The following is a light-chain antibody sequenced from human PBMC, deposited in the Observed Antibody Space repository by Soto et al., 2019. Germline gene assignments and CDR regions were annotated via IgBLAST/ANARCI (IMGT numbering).Light chain of an antibody. CDR3: QQRSNWPPVT. CDR2: GAS. V-gene: IGKV3-15*01. CDR1: QSVSSN. Sequence: EIVLTQSPATLSVSPGERATLSCRASQSVSSNLAWYQQKPGQAPRLLIYGASARATGIPLRFSGSGSDTEFTLAIGSLQSEDFAVYYCQQRSNWPPVTFGGGTKVEIK. J-gene: IGKJ4*01.